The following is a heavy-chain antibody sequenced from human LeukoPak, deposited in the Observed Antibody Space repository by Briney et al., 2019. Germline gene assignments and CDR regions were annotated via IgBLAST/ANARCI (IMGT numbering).Heavy chain of an antibody. CDR3: ARSIAVAGTGLKAFGY. CDR2: ISGSGVNT. V-gene: IGHV3-23*01. J-gene: IGHJ4*02. CDR1: GFTFSTYA. Sequence: GGSLRLSCAASGFTFSTYAMSWVRQAPGKGLEGVATISGSGVNTYYADSVKGRFTISRDNSKNTLYLQMNSLRAEDTAVYYCARSIAVAGTGLKAFGYWGQGTLVTVSS. D-gene: IGHD6-19*01.